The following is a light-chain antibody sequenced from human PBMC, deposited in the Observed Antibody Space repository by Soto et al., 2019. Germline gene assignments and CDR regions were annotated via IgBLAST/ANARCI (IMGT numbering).Light chain of an antibody. CDR1: LSDVGGDDY. CDR3: SSYANVI. Sequence: QSALTQPASLSGSPGQSITISCTGALSDVGGDDYVSWYQHHPGKAPKLILYDVSNRPSGVSNRFSGSKSGNTDSLTISGIKTEDEAVYYCSSYANVIFGGGTQLPVL. J-gene: IGLJ7*01. CDR2: DVS. V-gene: IGLV2-14*01.